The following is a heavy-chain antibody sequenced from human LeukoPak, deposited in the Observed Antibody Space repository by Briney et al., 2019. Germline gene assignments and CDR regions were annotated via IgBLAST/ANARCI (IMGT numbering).Heavy chain of an antibody. J-gene: IGHJ6*03. CDR3: ARDGSIAARNYYYYYMDV. D-gene: IGHD6-6*01. V-gene: IGHV1-2*02. Sequence: ASVKVSCKASGYTFTGYYMHWVRQAPGQGLEWMGWINPNGGGTNYAQKFQGRVTMTRDTSISTAYMELSRLRSDDTAVYYCARDGSIAARNYYYYYMDVWGKGTTVTVSS. CDR2: INPNGGGT. CDR1: GYTFTGYY.